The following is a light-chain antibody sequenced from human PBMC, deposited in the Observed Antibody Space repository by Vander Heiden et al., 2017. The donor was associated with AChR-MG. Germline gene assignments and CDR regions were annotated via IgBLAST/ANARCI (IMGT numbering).Light chain of an antibody. J-gene: IGLJ3*02. Sequence: QSVLPQPPSASGTPGQRVTIACSGSSPNIGSNTGNWYLQRPGTAPKLRIYSNNQRPSGVPDRFSGSKSGTSASLAISGLQSEDEAEYYCAAWDDSLNGSWVFGGGTKLTVL. CDR3: AAWDDSLNGSWV. CDR1: SPNIGSNT. V-gene: IGLV1-44*01. CDR2: SNN.